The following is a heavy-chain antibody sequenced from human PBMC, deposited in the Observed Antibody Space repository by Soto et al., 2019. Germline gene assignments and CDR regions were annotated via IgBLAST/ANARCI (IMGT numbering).Heavy chain of an antibody. CDR3: ARRPGAARTPFDY. CDR1: GGSISSSSYY. D-gene: IGHD6-6*01. V-gene: IGHV4-39*01. J-gene: IGHJ4*02. CDR2: IYYSGST. Sequence: SETLSLTCTVSGGSISSSSYYWGWIRQPPGKGLEWIGSIYYSGSTYYNPSLKSRVTISVDTSKNQFSLKLSSVTAADTAVYYCARRPGAARTPFDYWGQGTLVTVSS.